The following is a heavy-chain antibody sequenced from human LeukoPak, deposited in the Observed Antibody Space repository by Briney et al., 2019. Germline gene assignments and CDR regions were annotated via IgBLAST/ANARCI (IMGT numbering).Heavy chain of an antibody. CDR2: INPSGGST. V-gene: IGHV1-46*01. CDR1: GYTFTSYY. D-gene: IGHD5-18*01. CDR3: ARVSLHDTAIDY. Sequence: ASVKVSCKASGYTFTSYYMHWVRQAPGQGLECMGIINPSGGSTSYAQKFQGRVTMTRDTSTSTVYMELSSLRSEDTAVYYCARVSLHDTAIDYWGQGTLVTVSS. J-gene: IGHJ4*02.